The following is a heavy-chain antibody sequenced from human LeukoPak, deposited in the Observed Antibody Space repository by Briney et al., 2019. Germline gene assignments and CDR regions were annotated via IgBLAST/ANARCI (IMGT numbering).Heavy chain of an antibody. V-gene: IGHV3-21*01. D-gene: IGHD2-15*01. CDR1: GFTFSTYA. Sequence: TAGGSLRLSCAASGFTFSTYAMNWVRQAPGKGLEWVSSISSSSSYIYYADSLRGRFTISRDSAKNSFFLQMNSLRAEDTAVYYCARTSSLTPTPSFDYWGQGALVTVSS. CDR2: ISSSSSYI. J-gene: IGHJ4*02. CDR3: ARTSSLTPTPSFDY.